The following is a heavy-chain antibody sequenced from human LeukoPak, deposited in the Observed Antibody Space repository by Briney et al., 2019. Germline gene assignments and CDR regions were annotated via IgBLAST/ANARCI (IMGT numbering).Heavy chain of an antibody. J-gene: IGHJ4*02. D-gene: IGHD2-8*02. V-gene: IGHV3-23*01. CDR2: IFPSGGEI. CDR1: GFTFSTFA. Sequence: GGSLRLSCVASGFTFSTFAMIWVRQPPGKGLEWVSSIFPSGGEIHYADSVRGRFTISRDNSKSTLSLQMNSLRVEDPAIYYCATYRQVLLPFESWGQGTLVTVSS. CDR3: ATYRQVLLPFES.